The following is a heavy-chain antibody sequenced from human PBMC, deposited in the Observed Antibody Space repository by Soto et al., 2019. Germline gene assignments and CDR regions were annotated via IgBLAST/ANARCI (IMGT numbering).Heavy chain of an antibody. Sequence: GGSLRLSCAASGFTFSSYAMHWVRQAPGKGLEWVAVISYDGSNKYYADSVKGRFTISRDNSKNTLYLQMNSLRAEDTAVYYCARDLAVAGAHTDPGGDVWGQGTTVTVSS. D-gene: IGHD6-19*01. CDR1: GFTFSSYA. V-gene: IGHV3-30-3*01. CDR2: ISYDGSNK. CDR3: ARDLAVAGAHTDPGGDV. J-gene: IGHJ6*02.